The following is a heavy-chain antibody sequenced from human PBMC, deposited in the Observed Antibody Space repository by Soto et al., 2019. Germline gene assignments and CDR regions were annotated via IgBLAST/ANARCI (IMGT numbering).Heavy chain of an antibody. CDR1: GYSFTSYW. Sequence: GESLKISCKGSGYSFTSYWIGWVRQMPGKGLEWMGIIYPGDSDTRYSPSFQGQVTISADKSISTAYLQWSSLQASDTAIYYCARQGRCSSTSCYTGANFYYYGMDVWGQGTTVTVSS. J-gene: IGHJ6*02. V-gene: IGHV5-51*01. CDR3: ARQGRCSSTSCYTGANFYYYGMDV. CDR2: IYPGDSDT. D-gene: IGHD2-2*02.